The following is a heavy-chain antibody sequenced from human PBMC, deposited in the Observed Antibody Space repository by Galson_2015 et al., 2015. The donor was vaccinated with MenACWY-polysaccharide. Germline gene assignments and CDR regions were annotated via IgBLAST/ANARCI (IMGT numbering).Heavy chain of an antibody. Sequence: FSSYAMHWVRQAPGKGLEWVAVISYDGSNKYYADSVKGRFTISRDNSKNTLYLQMNSLRAEDTAVYYCASRGELGITTYYYGMDVWGQGTTVTVSS. J-gene: IGHJ6*02. D-gene: IGHD3-16*01. CDR1: FSSYA. CDR2: ISYDGSNK. CDR3: ASRGELGITTYYYGMDV. V-gene: IGHV3-30-3*01.